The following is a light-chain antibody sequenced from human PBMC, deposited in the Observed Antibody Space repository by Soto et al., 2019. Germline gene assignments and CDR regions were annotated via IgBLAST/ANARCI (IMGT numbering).Light chain of an antibody. V-gene: IGLV2-11*01. J-gene: IGLJ2*01. CDR1: SSDVGGFNS. CDR3: CSYAGSSSFRVL. CDR2: DVN. Sequence: QSALTQPRSVSGSPGQSVTISCTGTSSDVGGFNSVSWYQQHPGKAPKLMIYDVNKRPSGVPDRFSGSKSGSTASLTISGLQAEDEADYYCCSYAGSSSFRVLFGGGTQLTVL.